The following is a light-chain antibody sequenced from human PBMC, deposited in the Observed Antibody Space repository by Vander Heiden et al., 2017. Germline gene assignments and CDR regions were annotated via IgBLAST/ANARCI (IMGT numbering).Light chain of an antibody. Sequence: DIVMTQSPESLAVSLGERATINCKSSQSVIYSSNTKNYLAWYQQKPGQPPKLLIYWASTRESGVPDRFSGSGSGTDFTLTISSLQAEDVAVYYCQQYYSTPRTFGQGTKVEIK. CDR1: QSVIYSSNTKNY. J-gene: IGKJ1*01. CDR2: WAS. CDR3: QQYYSTPRT. V-gene: IGKV4-1*01.